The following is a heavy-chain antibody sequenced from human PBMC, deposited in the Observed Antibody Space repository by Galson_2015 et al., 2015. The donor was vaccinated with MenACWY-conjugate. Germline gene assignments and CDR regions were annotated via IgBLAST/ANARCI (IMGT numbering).Heavy chain of an antibody. D-gene: IGHD1-1*01. V-gene: IGHV4-59*12. CDR3: ARDGNDLNGMDV. Sequence: SETLSLTCSVSGGSINSAYWSWIRQPPGEGLEWIGYIYYTGSTNYNPSLESRVNISVDTTRNQFSLRLTSVTAADTAMYYCARDGNDLNGMDVWGQGTTVYVSS. J-gene: IGHJ6*01. CDR2: IYYTGST. CDR1: GGSINSAY.